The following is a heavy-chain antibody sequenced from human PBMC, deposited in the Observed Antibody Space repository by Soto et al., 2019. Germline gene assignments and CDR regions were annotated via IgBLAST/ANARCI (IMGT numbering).Heavy chain of an antibody. CDR2: INPNSGGT. CDR1: GYTFTGYY. D-gene: IGHD5-12*01. J-gene: IGHJ6*03. Sequence: GASVKVSCKASGYTFTGYYMHWVGQAPGQGLEWMGWINPNSGGTNYAQKFQGWVTMTRDTSISTAYMELSRLRSDDTAVYYCARSSIVATRPYYYYYMDVWGKGTTVTVSS. V-gene: IGHV1-2*04. CDR3: ARSSIVATRPYYYYYMDV.